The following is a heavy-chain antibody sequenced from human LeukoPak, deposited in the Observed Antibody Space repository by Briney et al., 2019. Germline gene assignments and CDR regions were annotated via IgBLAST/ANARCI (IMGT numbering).Heavy chain of an antibody. D-gene: IGHD3-22*01. CDR1: GYTFTTYA. Sequence: ASVKVSCKTSGYTFTTYAIHWVRQAPGQGLEWMGIINPSGGSTSYAQKFQGRVTMTRDTSTSTVYMELSSLRSEDTAVYYCAVFLFSSAKILPRQNYDSSGYSRRKIDYWGQGTLVTVSS. CDR2: INPSGGST. CDR3: AVFLFSSAKILPRQNYDSSGYSRRKIDY. V-gene: IGHV1-46*01. J-gene: IGHJ4*02.